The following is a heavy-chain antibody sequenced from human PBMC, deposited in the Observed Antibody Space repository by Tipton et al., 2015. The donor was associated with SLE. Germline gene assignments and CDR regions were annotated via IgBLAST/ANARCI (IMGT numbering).Heavy chain of an antibody. Sequence: SLRLSCAASGFIFSSNGMHWVRQAPGKGLEWVAVISYDGSNEYYGDSVKGRFTISRDNSKNTLYLQMNSLRPEDTAVYYCAKGEAGFWSHHYGMDVWGQGTTVTVSS. V-gene: IGHV3-30*18. CDR2: ISYDGSNE. CDR3: AKGEAGFWSHHYGMDV. CDR1: GFIFSSNG. D-gene: IGHD3-3*01. J-gene: IGHJ6*02.